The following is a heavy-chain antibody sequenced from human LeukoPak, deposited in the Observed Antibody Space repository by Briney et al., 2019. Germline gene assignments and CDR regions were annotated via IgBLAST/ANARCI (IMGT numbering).Heavy chain of an antibody. Sequence: KGGESLQISCKASGYSFTSYWIGWVRQLPGKGLEWMGIIYPGDSDTRYSPSFQGQVTISADKSISTAYLQWSSLKASDTAMYYCARQTESGGWYIFCAFDIWGQGTMVTVSS. D-gene: IGHD6-19*01. J-gene: IGHJ3*02. V-gene: IGHV5-51*01. CDR3: ARQTESGGWYIFCAFDI. CDR1: GYSFTSYW. CDR2: IYPGDSDT.